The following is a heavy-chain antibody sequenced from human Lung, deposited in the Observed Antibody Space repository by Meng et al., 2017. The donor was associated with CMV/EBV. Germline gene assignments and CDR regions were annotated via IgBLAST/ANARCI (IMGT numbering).Heavy chain of an antibody. CDR1: GGTFSSYA. D-gene: IGHD6-6*01. J-gene: IGHJ2*01. V-gene: IGHV1-69*05. Sequence: SXXVSXKASGGTFSSYAISWVRQAPGQGLEWMGGIIPIFGTANYAQKFQGRVTITTDESTSTAYMELSSLRSEDTAVYYCARDAGGSSSSGYFDLWGRGNXV. CDR2: IIPIFGTA. CDR3: ARDAGGSSSSGYFDL.